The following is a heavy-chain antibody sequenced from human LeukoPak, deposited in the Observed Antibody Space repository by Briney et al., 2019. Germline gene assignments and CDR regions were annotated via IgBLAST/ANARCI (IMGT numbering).Heavy chain of an antibody. J-gene: IGHJ6*02. Sequence: GASVKVSCKASGGTFSSYAISWVRQAPGQGLEWMGWISAYNGNTNYAQKLQGRVTMTTDTSTSTAYMELRSLRSDDTAVYYCARDVVRLEYYYYGMDVWGQGTTVTVSS. D-gene: IGHD3-10*01. V-gene: IGHV1-18*01. CDR2: ISAYNGNT. CDR3: ARDVVRLEYYYYGMDV. CDR1: GGTFSSYA.